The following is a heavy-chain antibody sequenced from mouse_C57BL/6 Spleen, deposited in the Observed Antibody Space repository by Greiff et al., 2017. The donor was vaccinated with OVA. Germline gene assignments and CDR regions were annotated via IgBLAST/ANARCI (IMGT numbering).Heavy chain of an antibody. D-gene: IGHD3-1*01. Sequence: EVQVVESGGGLVKPGGSLKLSCAASGFTFSSYAMSWVRQTPEKRLEWVATISDGGSYTYYPDNVKGRFTISRDNAKNNLYLQMSHLKSEDTAMYYCARAPRAMDYWGQGTSVTVSS. CDR3: ARAPRAMDY. CDR2: ISDGGSYT. V-gene: IGHV5-4*01. CDR1: GFTFSSYA. J-gene: IGHJ4*01.